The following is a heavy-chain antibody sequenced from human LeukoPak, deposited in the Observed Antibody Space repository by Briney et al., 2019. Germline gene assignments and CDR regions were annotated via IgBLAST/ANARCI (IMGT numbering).Heavy chain of an antibody. V-gene: IGHV1-18*01. Sequence: GASVKVSCKASGYTFTSFGINWVRQAPGQGLEWMGWISPYNGNIKYAQKLQGRVTMTTDTSTSTAYMELRSLRSDDTAVYYCARVPGSSSSMYYFDYWGQGTLVTVSS. D-gene: IGHD6-6*01. CDR1: GYTFTSFG. CDR3: ARVPGSSSSMYYFDY. CDR2: ISPYNGNI. J-gene: IGHJ4*02.